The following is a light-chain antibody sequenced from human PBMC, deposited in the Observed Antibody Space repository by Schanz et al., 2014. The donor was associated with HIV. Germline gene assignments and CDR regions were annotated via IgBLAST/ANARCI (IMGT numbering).Light chain of an antibody. CDR3: ASWDSSLSVLL. Sequence: QSMLTQPPSASGTPGQTVTISCSGSSSNIGSNTVHWYQQLPGTAPKLLFYSDTERPSGVPDRFSASKSGTSATLGITGLQTGDEADYYCASWDSSLSVLLFGGGTKLTVL. V-gene: IGLV1-44*01. J-gene: IGLJ2*01. CDR1: SSNIGSNT. CDR2: SDT.